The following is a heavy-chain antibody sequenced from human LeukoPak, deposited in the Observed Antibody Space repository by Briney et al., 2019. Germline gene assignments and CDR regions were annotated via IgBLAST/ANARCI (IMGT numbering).Heavy chain of an antibody. CDR2: IYSDDST. Sequence: GGSLRPSCAASGFIVNSNYMTWVRQSPGKGLEWVSVIYSDDSTYYRDSVKGRFTISRDKSKHTLYLQMNSLRAEDTAVYYCARIKGGIDYWGQGTLVTASS. CDR1: GFIVNSNY. CDR3: ARIKGGIDY. D-gene: IGHD2-15*01. J-gene: IGHJ4*02. V-gene: IGHV3-53*01.